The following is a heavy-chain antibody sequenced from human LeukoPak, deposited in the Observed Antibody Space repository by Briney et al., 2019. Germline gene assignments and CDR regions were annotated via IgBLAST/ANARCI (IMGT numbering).Heavy chain of an antibody. V-gene: IGHV1-46*01. D-gene: IGHD2-15*01. Sequence: VASVKVSCKASGYTFTSYYMHWVRQAPGQGLEWMGIINPSGGSTSYAQKFQGRVTMTRDMSTSTVYMELSSLRSEDTAVYYCARELPDCSGGSCYSYNGFDPWGQGTLVTVSS. CDR3: ARELPDCSGGSCYSYNGFDP. CDR2: INPSGGST. CDR1: GYTFTSYY. J-gene: IGHJ5*02.